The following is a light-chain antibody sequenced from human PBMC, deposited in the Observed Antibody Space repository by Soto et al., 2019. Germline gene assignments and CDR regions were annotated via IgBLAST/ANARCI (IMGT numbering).Light chain of an antibody. CDR3: QQRSNLPPT. Sequence: VLTQSPGTLSLSPGERATLSCRASQFIDRYLAWYRQIPGQAPRLLIYDASNRATGIPDRFSGGGSGTDFTLTISSLEPEDFAVYYCQQRSNLPPTFGQGTRLEIK. CDR1: QFIDRY. CDR2: DAS. J-gene: IGKJ5*01. V-gene: IGKV3-11*01.